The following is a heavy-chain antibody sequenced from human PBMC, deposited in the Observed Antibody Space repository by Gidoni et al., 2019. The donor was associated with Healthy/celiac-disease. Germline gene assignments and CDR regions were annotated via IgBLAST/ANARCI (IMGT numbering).Heavy chain of an antibody. CDR3: AKSVATIRGYYYGMDV. V-gene: IGHV3-23*01. CDR2: ISGSGGST. Sequence: EVQLLESGGGLVQPGGSLRLSCAASGFTFSSYAMRWVRQAPGKGLEWVSAISGSGGSTYYADSVKGRFTISRDNSKNTLYLQMNSLRAEDTAVYYCAKSVATIRGYYYGMDVWGQGTTVTVSS. CDR1: GFTFSSYA. D-gene: IGHD5-12*01. J-gene: IGHJ6*02.